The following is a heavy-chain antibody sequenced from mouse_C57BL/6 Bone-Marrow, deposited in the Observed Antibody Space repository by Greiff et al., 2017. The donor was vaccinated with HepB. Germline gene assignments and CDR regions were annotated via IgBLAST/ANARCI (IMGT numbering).Heavy chain of an antibody. J-gene: IGHJ3*01. Sequence: QVQLQQSGAELVRPGASVTLSCKASGYTFTDYEMHWVKQTPVHGLEWIGAIDPETGGTAYNQKFKGKAILTADKSSSTAYMELRSLTAEDSAVYYCTENYGSSPPFAYWGQGTLVTVSA. CDR1: GYTFTDYE. D-gene: IGHD1-1*01. V-gene: IGHV1-15*01. CDR2: IDPETGGT. CDR3: TENYGSSPPFAY.